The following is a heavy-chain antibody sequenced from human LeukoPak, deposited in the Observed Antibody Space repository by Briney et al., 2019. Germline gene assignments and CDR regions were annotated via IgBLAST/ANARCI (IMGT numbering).Heavy chain of an antibody. CDR1: GGSINSGNYY. CDR2: ISTSGST. J-gene: IGHJ4*02. V-gene: IGHV4-61*02. D-gene: IGHD1-7*01. CDR3: WGGGELANY. Sequence: SETLSLTCTVSGGSINSGNYYWSWMRQPAGKGLEGIGRISTSGSTNYSPSLKSRVTISVDTSKNQFSLRRSSVTAADTAVYYWWGGGELANYWGRGTLVTVSS.